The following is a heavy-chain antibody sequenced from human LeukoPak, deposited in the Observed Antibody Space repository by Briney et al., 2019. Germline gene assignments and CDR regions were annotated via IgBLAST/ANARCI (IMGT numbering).Heavy chain of an antibody. Sequence: SQTLSLTFAISGDSVSSNSATWHWIRQSPSRGLEWLGRTFYRSKWYHDYAVSVKSRITINPDTSKSQFSLQLNSVTPEDTAVYYCASTINGRYFDWFDPWGQGTLVTVSS. V-gene: IGHV6-1*01. CDR3: ASTINGRYFDWFDP. CDR1: GDSVSSNSAT. CDR2: TFYRSKWYH. D-gene: IGHD1-26*01. J-gene: IGHJ5*02.